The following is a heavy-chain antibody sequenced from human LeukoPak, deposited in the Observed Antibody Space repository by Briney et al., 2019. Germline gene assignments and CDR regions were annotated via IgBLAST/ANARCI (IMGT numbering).Heavy chain of an antibody. V-gene: IGHV3-21*01. CDR2: ISSSSGYV. Sequence: GGSLRLSCAASGFTFSSYSMNWVRQAPGKGLEWVSSISSSSGYVYYADSVKGRFTISRDNAKNSLYLQMNSLRAEDTAVYYCARGHSPNYDILTGYETNFDYWGQGTLVTVSS. J-gene: IGHJ4*02. CDR1: GFTFSSYS. D-gene: IGHD3-9*01. CDR3: ARGHSPNYDILTGYETNFDY.